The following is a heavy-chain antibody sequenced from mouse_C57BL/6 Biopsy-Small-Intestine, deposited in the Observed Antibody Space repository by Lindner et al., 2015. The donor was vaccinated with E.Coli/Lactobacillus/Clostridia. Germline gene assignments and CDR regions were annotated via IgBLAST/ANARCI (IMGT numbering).Heavy chain of an antibody. J-gene: IGHJ1*03. CDR2: IYPRDGST. CDR1: GYTFTSYD. V-gene: IGHV1-85*01. D-gene: IGHD4-1*02. CDR3: ASLSTGTGWYFDV. Sequence: VQLQESGPELVKPGASVKLSCKASGYTFTSYDINWVKQRPGQGLEWIGWIYPRDGSTKYNEKFKGKATLTVDTSSSTAYMELHSLTSEDSAVYFCASLSTGTGWYFDVWGTGTTVTVSS.